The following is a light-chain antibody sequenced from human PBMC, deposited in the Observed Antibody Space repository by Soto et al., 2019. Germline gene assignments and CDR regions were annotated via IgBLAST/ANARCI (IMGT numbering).Light chain of an antibody. V-gene: IGLV2-14*01. Sequence: QSVLTQPASVSGSPGQSITISCTGTSSDVGGYNYVSWYQQHPGKAPNLMIYDVSHRPSGVSKRFSGSKSGNTASLTSSGLQAEDEADYYCASYTTPDSYVFGSGTKVTVL. CDR2: DVS. CDR1: SSDVGGYNY. CDR3: ASYTTPDSYV. J-gene: IGLJ1*01.